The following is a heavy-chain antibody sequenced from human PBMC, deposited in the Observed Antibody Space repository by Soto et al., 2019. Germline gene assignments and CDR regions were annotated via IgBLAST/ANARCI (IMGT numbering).Heavy chain of an antibody. CDR1: GDSVSSDGYY. V-gene: IGHV4-61*08. Sequence: PSEILSLTWSVSGDSVSSDGYYWSWIRQPTGKGLEWIGYIYYSASTNYNPSLKTRVTISLDTSQSQFSLKLSSVTTADTAVYYCARVNDCSSSSCYWLDYWGQVTLVTVSS. D-gene: IGHD2-2*01. J-gene: IGHJ4*02. CDR2: IYYSAST. CDR3: ARVNDCSSSSCYWLDY.